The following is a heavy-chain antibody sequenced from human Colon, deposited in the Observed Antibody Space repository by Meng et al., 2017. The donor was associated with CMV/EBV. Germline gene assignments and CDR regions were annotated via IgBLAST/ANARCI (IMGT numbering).Heavy chain of an antibody. Sequence: ASVKVSCKASGYTFTSYDISWVRQAPGQGLEWMGWMNPNSGNTGYAQKFQGRVTMTRNTSISTAYMELSSLRSEDTAVYYCARGGNSGYYLSNFDYWGQGTPVTVSS. V-gene: IGHV1-8*01. CDR3: ARGGNSGYYLSNFDY. J-gene: IGHJ4*02. CDR1: GYTFTSYD. D-gene: IGHD3-22*01. CDR2: MNPNSGNT.